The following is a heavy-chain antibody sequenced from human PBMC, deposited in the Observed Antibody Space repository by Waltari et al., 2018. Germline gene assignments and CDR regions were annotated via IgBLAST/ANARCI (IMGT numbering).Heavy chain of an antibody. D-gene: IGHD6-19*01. CDR2: IRSKAYGGTT. V-gene: IGHV3-49*04. CDR3: TSHRRGAVAGGYFQH. Sequence: EVQLVESGGGLVQPGRSLRLSCTASGFTFGDYAMSWVRQAPGKGLEWVGFIRSKAYGGTTEYAASVKGRFTISRDDSKSIAYLQMNSLKTEDTAVYYCTSHRRGAVAGGYFQHWGQGTLVTVSS. CDR1: GFTFGDYA. J-gene: IGHJ1*01.